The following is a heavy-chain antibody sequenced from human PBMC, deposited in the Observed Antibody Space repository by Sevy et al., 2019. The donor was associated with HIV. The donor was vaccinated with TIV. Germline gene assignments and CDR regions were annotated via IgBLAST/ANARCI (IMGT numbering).Heavy chain of an antibody. Sequence: GGSLRLSCAASGFTFSSYAMSWVRQAPGKGLEWVSAISGSGGSTYYADSVKGRFTISRDNSKNTLYLQMNSLRAEDTAVYYCAKDPGDIAVVPAAHDYYYGMDVWGQGTTVTVSS. V-gene: IGHV3-23*01. CDR2: ISGSGGST. CDR3: AKDPGDIAVVPAAHDYYYGMDV. J-gene: IGHJ6*02. D-gene: IGHD2-2*01. CDR1: GFTFSSYA.